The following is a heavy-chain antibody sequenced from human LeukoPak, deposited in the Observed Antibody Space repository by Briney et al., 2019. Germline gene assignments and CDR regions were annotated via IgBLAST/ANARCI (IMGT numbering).Heavy chain of an antibody. CDR2: IYSGGST. CDR3: AREHTRLNWFDP. CDR1: GFTVSSNY. V-gene: IGHV3-66*01. J-gene: IGHJ5*02. D-gene: IGHD2-21*01. Sequence: GGSLRLSCAASGFTVSSNYMSWVRQAPGKGLEWASVIYSGGSTYYADSVKGRFTISRDNSKNTLYLQMNSLRAEDTAVYYCAREHTRLNWFDPWGQGTLVTVSS.